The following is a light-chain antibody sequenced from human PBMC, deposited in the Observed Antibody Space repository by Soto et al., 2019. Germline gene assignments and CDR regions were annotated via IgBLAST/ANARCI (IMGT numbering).Light chain of an antibody. J-gene: IGLJ1*01. CDR3: SSFTSINTLV. CDR2: EVS. V-gene: IGLV2-14*01. Sequence: QSALTQPASVSGSPGQSITISCTGTSSDVGGYNYVSWYQHHPGKAPKLMIYEVSSRPSGVSNRFSGSKSGNTASLTISGLQAEDEADYYCSSFTSINTLVFGTGTKLTVL. CDR1: SSDVGGYNY.